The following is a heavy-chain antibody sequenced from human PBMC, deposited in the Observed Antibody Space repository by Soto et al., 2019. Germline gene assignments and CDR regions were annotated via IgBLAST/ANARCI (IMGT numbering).Heavy chain of an antibody. J-gene: IGHJ6*02. V-gene: IGHV5-51*01. Sequence: PGESLKISCKGSGYSFTSYWIGWVRQMPGKGLEWMGIIYPGDSDTRYSPSFQGQVTISADKSISTAYLQWSSLKASDTAMYYCARHVRIAAAGSYYYYGMDVWGQGTTVIVSS. D-gene: IGHD6-13*01. CDR3: ARHVRIAAAGSYYYYGMDV. CDR2: IYPGDSDT. CDR1: GYSFTSYW.